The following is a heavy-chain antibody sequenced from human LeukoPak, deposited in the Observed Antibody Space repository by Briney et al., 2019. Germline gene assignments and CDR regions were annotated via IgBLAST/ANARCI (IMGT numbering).Heavy chain of an antibody. J-gene: IGHJ3*02. Sequence: SETLSLTCTVSGGSISSGDYYWSWIRQPPGKGLEWIGYIYYSGSTYYNPSLKSRVTIPVDTSKNQFSLKLSSVTAADTAVYYCASTFYDYVWGSYRYSHAFDIWGQGTMVTVSS. D-gene: IGHD3-16*02. CDR2: IYYSGST. CDR3: ASTFYDYVWGSYRYSHAFDI. CDR1: GGSISSGDYY. V-gene: IGHV4-30-4*01.